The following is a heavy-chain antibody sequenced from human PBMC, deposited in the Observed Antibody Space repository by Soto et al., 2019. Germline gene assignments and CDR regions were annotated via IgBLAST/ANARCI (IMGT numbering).Heavy chain of an antibody. J-gene: IGHJ4*02. D-gene: IGHD3-16*02. CDR1: GFTFSRYG. Sequence: QVQLVESGGGVVQPGRSLRLSCAASGFTFSRYGMHWVRQAPGKGLEWVAVISDDGSEKYYADSVKGRFTISRDNSKNTLNLQMNSLRADDTAVYYCAKDLGELSPASYDYWGQGTLITVSS. CDR3: AKDLGELSPASYDY. V-gene: IGHV3-30*18. CDR2: ISDDGSEK.